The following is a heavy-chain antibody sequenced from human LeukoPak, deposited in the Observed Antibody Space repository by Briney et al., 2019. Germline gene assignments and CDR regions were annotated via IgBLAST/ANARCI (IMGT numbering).Heavy chain of an antibody. V-gene: IGHV3-23*01. CDR3: AKNLRYTGSWQYDY. Sequence: PGGSLRLSCAASGFTFSSYAITWVRQAPGEGLEWVSVISASAGTTYYADSVKGRFTISRDNSKNTLYLQMNGLTAEDTAIYYCAKNLRYTGSWQYDYWGQRTLVTVSS. D-gene: IGHD1-26*01. CDR1: GFTFSSYA. CDR2: ISASAGTT. J-gene: IGHJ4*02.